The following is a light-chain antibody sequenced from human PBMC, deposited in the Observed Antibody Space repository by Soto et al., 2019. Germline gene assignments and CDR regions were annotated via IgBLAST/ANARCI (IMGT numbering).Light chain of an antibody. CDR2: RAS. Sequence: IVMTQSPATLSVSPGERATLSCRASQNIYSNVAWYQQRPGQAPRLLIYRASTRAPGIPARFSGSGSGTEFTLTISSLQSEDFTVYSCLQYHNLWAFGQGTKVEIQ. J-gene: IGKJ1*01. CDR3: LQYHNLWA. CDR1: QNIYSN. V-gene: IGKV3-15*01.